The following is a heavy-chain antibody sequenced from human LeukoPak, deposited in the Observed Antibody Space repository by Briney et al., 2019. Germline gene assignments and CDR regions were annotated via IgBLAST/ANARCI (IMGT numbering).Heavy chain of an antibody. CDR1: AGSITSFY. CDR2: ISYTGST. D-gene: IGHD6-19*01. J-gene: IGHJ3*02. Sequence: SETLSLTCSVSAGSITSFYWSWIRQPPGKGLEWIGYISYTGSTNYNPSLKSRVTISLDKSKNQFFLKLSSVTAADTAMYYCARRTSNGWPSENAFDIWGQGTMVTVSS. V-gene: IGHV4-59*01. CDR3: ARRTSNGWPSENAFDI.